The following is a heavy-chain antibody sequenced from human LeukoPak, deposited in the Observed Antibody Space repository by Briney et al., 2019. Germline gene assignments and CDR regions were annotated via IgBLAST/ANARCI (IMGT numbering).Heavy chain of an antibody. CDR1: GGSFSSYY. J-gene: IGHJ2*01. CDR3: ARDRLGATGHWRIDV. Sequence: SETLSLTCTVSGGSFSSYYWTWIRQPAGKGLEWIGRIYNSGTTNYSPSLESRVTMSLDTSKNRFSLSLSSVAAADTAVYYCARDRLGATGHWRIDVWGRGTLVTVSS. D-gene: IGHD1-26*01. CDR2: IYNSGTT. V-gene: IGHV4-4*07.